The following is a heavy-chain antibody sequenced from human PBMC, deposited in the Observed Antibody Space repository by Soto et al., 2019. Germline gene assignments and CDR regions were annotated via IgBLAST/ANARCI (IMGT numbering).Heavy chain of an antibody. Sequence: QITLKEYGPTLVKPTQTLTLTCTFSGFSLTTSVVGVGWIRQPPGKALEWLAFLYWDYDKRYSPSLSSSLTIMKDTSKNKVVLTMTNMDPVDTATYICAHRLPGSITGWNTGIFDYLGQGTLVTVSS. CDR1: GFSLTTSVVG. CDR3: AHRLPGSITGWNTGIFDY. J-gene: IGHJ4*02. CDR2: LYWDYDK. V-gene: IGHV2-5*02. D-gene: IGHD1-1*01.